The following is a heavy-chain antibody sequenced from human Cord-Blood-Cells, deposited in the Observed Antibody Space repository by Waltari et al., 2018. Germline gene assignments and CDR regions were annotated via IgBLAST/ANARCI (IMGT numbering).Heavy chain of an antibody. D-gene: IGHD6-6*01. Sequence: QVQLVQSGAEVKKPGSSVKVSCKASGGPFSSYAISWVRQAPGQGLEWIGRIIPILGIANYAQKFQGRVTITADKSTSTAYMELSSLRSEDTAVYYCARGAARDAFDIWGQGTMVTVSS. CDR3: ARGAARDAFDI. V-gene: IGHV1-69*09. CDR2: IIPILGIA. J-gene: IGHJ3*02. CDR1: GGPFSSYA.